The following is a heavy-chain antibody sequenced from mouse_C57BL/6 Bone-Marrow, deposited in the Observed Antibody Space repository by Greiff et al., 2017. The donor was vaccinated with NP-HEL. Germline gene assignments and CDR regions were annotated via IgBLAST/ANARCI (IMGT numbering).Heavy chain of an antibody. CDR1: GYTFTSYW. CDR2: INPSSGYT. Sequence: QVHVKQSGAELAKPGASVKLSCKASGYTFTSYWMHWVKQRPGQGLEWIGYINPSSGYTKYNQKFKDKATLTADKSSSTAYMQLSSLTYEDSAVYYCAREWLLQEGPYAMDYWGQGTSVTVSS. CDR3: AREWLLQEGPYAMDY. D-gene: IGHD2-3*01. V-gene: IGHV1-7*01. J-gene: IGHJ4*01.